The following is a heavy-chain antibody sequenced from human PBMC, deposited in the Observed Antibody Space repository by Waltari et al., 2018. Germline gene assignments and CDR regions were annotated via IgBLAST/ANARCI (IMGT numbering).Heavy chain of an antibody. CDR1: GFTFSAYW. D-gene: IGHD3-10*01. V-gene: IGHV3-74*01. Sequence: EPQLVESGGGLVQPGGSLRLSCATSGFTFSAYWMHWVRQAPGGGLVWVSRVRGDGGSTDYADSVRGRFTVSRDNAKNTLYLQMNSLRAEDTAVYYCGRVGADGGYWGQGTLVTVSS. J-gene: IGHJ4*02. CDR3: GRVGADGGY. CDR2: VRGDGGST.